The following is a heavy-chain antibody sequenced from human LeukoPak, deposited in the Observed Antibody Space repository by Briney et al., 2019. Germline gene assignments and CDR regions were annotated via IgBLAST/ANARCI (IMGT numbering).Heavy chain of an antibody. CDR1: GYTITGYY. CDR2: ISSSSSYI. J-gene: IGHJ4*02. V-gene: IGHV3-21*01. D-gene: IGHD5-24*01. Sequence: VASVKVSCKASGYTITGYYMHWVRQAPGKGLEWVSSISSSSSYIYYADSVKGRFTISRDNAKNSLYLQMNSLRAEDTAVYYCARDRDGYNFLDYWGQGTLVTVSS. CDR3: ARDRDGYNFLDY.